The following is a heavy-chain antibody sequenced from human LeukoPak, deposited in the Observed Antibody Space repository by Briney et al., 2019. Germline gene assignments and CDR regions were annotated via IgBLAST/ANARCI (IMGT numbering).Heavy chain of an antibody. D-gene: IGHD3-10*01. J-gene: IGHJ5*02. CDR2: IDYSGTT. V-gene: IGHV4-59*01. CDR1: GVSISSYY. CDR3: ARGYCRRWSGALRWFVP. Sequence: PSETLSLNGTGSGVSISSYYWSWIRQPPGKGLVWIVYIDYSGTTNYNPFHKSGTIISVKTSKNHFSLKLSPVTAAATAEYYGARGYCRRWSGALRWFVPLGQG.